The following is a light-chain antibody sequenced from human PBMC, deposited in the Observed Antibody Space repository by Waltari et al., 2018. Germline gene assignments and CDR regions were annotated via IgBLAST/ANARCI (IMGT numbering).Light chain of an antibody. J-gene: IGLJ3*02. Sequence: QLVLTQSPSASASLGASVKLTCTLSSGHSTNVIAWLQKRPEKGPRLVMKVNSDGSNSKGDEIPDRFSGSSSGAERYLTISSLQSEDEADYYCQTGGHGTWVFGGGTKLTVL. V-gene: IGLV4-69*01. CDR1: SGHSTNV. CDR3: QTGGHGTWV. CDR2: VNSDGSN.